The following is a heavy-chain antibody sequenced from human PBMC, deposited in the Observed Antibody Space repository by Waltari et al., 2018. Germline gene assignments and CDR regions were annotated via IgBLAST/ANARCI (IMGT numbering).Heavy chain of an antibody. V-gene: IGHV1-69-2*01. CDR1: GYTFTDYY. J-gene: IGHJ4*02. Sequence: EVQLVQSGAEVKKPGATVKISCKASGYTFTDYYMHWVQQAPGKGLGWMGRVDPEDGETSYAEKFQGRVTITADTSTDTAYMELSSLRSEDTAVYYCATDEAGRVATLSGYWGQGTLVTVSS. D-gene: IGHD5-12*01. CDR2: VDPEDGET. CDR3: ATDEAGRVATLSGY.